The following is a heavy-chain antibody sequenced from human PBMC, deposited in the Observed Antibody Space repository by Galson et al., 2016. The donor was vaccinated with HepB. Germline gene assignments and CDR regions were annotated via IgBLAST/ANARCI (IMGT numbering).Heavy chain of an antibody. V-gene: IGHV3-74*01. CDR2: INSDGGSK. J-gene: IGHJ6*02. D-gene: IGHD3-10*01. CDR3: ARGGGKPGISYGLDV. CDR1: GFTFSSYW. Sequence: SLRLSCAASGFTFSSYWMHWVRQAPGKGLVWVSRINSDGGSKDYADSVTGRFTISRDNAKNTLYLQMNSLRDEDTAVYFCARGGGKPGISYGLDVWGQGTTVIVSS.